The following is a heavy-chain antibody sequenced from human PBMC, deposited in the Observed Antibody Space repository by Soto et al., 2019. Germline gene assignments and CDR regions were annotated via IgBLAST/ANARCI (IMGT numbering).Heavy chain of an antibody. V-gene: IGHV4-59*05. CDR1: GGSISRFY. CDR3: ASQGDIVVVPAALFDY. Sequence: SETLSVTCTVSGGSISRFYWSWIRQPPGKGLEWIGSIYYSGSTYYNPSLKSRVTISVDTSKNQFSLKLSSVTAADTAVYYCASQGDIVVVPAALFDYWGQGTLVT. D-gene: IGHD2-2*01. J-gene: IGHJ4*02. CDR2: IYYSGST.